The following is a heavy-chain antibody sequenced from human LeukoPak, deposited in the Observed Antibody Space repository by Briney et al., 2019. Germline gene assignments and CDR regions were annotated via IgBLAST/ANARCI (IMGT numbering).Heavy chain of an antibody. Sequence: GGSLRLSCAASGFTFSSYSMNWVRQAPGKGLEWVSSISSSSSYIYYADSVKGRFTISRDNAKNSLYLQMNSLRAEDTAVYYCARDPPTRKYSSSGWGDWGQGTLVTVSS. J-gene: IGHJ4*02. D-gene: IGHD6-13*01. CDR2: ISSSSSYI. CDR3: ARDPPTRKYSSSGWGD. CDR1: GFTFSSYS. V-gene: IGHV3-21*01.